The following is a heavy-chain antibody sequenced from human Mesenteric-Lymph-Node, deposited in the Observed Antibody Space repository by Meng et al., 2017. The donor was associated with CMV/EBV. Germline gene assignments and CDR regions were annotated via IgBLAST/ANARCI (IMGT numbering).Heavy chain of an antibody. Sequence: GESLKISCAASGFTFSSYWMSWVRQAPGKGLEWVANIKQDGSEKYYVDSVKGRFTISRDNAKNSLYLQMNSLRAEDTAVYYCARDCSSTSCYTSEGDFDCWGQGTLVTVSS. D-gene: IGHD2-2*02. J-gene: IGHJ4*02. CDR2: IKQDGSEK. CDR1: GFTFSSYW. CDR3: ARDCSSTSCYTSEGDFDC. V-gene: IGHV3-7*01.